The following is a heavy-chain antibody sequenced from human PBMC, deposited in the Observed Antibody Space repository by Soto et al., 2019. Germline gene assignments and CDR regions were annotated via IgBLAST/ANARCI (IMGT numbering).Heavy chain of an antibody. CDR2: FNPTSGST. Sequence: QVQLVQSGAEVKKPGASVKLSCKASGYTFINYYIHWVRQAPGQGLECMGIFNPTSGSTNYAQKFQGRVTLTMDTSTRTVYMELSSLRFDDTAVYYCARDLAAGDYWGQGTLVTVSS. CDR1: GYTFINYY. V-gene: IGHV1-46*01. D-gene: IGHD6-13*01. J-gene: IGHJ4*02. CDR3: ARDLAAGDY.